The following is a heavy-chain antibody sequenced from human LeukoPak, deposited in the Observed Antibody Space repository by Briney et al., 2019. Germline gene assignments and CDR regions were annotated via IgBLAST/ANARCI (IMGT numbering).Heavy chain of an antibody. Sequence: PGGSLRLSCSASGFTFSSYAMHWVRQAPGKGLEYVSAISSNGGSTYYADSVKGRFTISRDNSKNTLYLQMSSLRAEDTAVYYCVKDPSGGSSWSWFDPWGQGTLVTVSS. V-gene: IGHV3-64D*06. CDR2: ISSNGGST. CDR3: VKDPSGGSSWSWFDP. D-gene: IGHD6-13*01. CDR1: GFTFSSYA. J-gene: IGHJ5*02.